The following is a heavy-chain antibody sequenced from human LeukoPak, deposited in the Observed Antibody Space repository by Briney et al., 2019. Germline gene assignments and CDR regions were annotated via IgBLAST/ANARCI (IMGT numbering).Heavy chain of an antibody. Sequence: PSETLSLTCAVSGGSISSGGYSWSWIRQPPGKGLEWIGYIYHSGSTYYNPSLKSRVTISADMSKNSFSLKLTSVTAADTAVYYCTRGRAQVDWGQGIRVIVSS. CDR2: IYHSGST. CDR1: GGSISSGGYS. V-gene: IGHV4-30-2*01. D-gene: IGHD2-15*01. J-gene: IGHJ4*02. CDR3: TRGRAQVD.